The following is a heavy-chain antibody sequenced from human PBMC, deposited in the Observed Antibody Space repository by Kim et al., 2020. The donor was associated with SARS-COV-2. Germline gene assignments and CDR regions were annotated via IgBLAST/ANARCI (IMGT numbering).Heavy chain of an antibody. Sequence: ADSGKGRFTIPRDNAKNSLYLQMNSLRAEDTAVYYCARDTYYYDSSGYQDYWGQGTLVTVSS. V-gene: IGHV3-21*01. D-gene: IGHD3-22*01. J-gene: IGHJ4*02. CDR3: ARDTYYYDSSGYQDY.